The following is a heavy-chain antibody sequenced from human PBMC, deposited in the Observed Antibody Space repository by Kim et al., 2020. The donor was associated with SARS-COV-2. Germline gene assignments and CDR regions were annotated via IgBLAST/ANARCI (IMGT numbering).Heavy chain of an antibody. V-gene: IGHV3-53*01. J-gene: IGHJ6*02. CDR2: IYNGGST. D-gene: IGHD6-13*01. CDR3: ARGSSWYDSMYYYGLDG. Sequence: GGSLRLSCAASGFIVSSLYMTWVRQAPGKGLEWVSVIYNGGSTYYEASVKGRSTISRDNAKNTLYLQMNILSAEDTAGFYCARGSSWYDSMYYYGLDGWGQGTSVTVSS. CDR1: GFIVSSLY.